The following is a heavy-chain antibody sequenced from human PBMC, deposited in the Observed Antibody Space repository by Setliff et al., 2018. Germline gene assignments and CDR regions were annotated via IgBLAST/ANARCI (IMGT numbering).Heavy chain of an antibody. CDR2: ISSSSSYI. CDR3: AVKSSSWPYYFDY. CDR1: GFTFSSYS. J-gene: IGHJ4*02. D-gene: IGHD6-13*01. V-gene: IGHV3-21*01. Sequence: GGSLRLSCAASGFTFSSYSMNWVRQAPGKGLEWVSSISSSSSYIYYADSVKGRFTISRDNAKNSLYLQMNSLRAEDTAVYYCAVKSSSWPYYFDYWGQGTLVTVS.